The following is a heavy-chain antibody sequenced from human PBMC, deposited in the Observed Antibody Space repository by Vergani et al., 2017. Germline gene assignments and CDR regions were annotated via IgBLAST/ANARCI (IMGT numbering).Heavy chain of an antibody. J-gene: IGHJ6*03. V-gene: IGHV1-8*01. CDR3: ARAYSGSYYFYMDV. Sequence: QVQLVQSGAEVKKPGASVKVSCKASGYTFTSYDINWVRQATGQGLEGMGWMNPNSGNTGYAQKFQGRVTMTRNTSISTAYMELSSLRSEDTAVYYCARAYSGSYYFYMDVWGKGTTVTVSS. D-gene: IGHD1-26*01. CDR2: MNPNSGNT. CDR1: GYTFTSYD.